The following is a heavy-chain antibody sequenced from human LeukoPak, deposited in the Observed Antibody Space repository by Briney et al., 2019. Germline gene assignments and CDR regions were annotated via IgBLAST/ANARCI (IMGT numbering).Heavy chain of an antibody. J-gene: IGHJ4*02. CDR2: IIPIFGTA. CDR3: ARSTLGLMVYAIDY. Sequence: SVKVSYKASGGTFSSYAISWVRQAPGQGLEWMGRIIPIFGTANYAQKFQGRVTITTDESTSTAYMELSSLRSEDTAVYYCARSTLGLMVYAIDYWGQGTLVTVSS. V-gene: IGHV1-69*05. D-gene: IGHD2-8*01. CDR1: GGTFSSYA.